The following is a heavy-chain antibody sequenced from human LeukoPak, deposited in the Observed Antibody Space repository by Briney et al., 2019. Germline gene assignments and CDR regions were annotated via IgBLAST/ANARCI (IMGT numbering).Heavy chain of an antibody. J-gene: IGHJ4*02. CDR3: ARDRTVDRYCGGDCQPLFDY. V-gene: IGHV3-23*01. Sequence: GGSLRLSCAASGFTFSSYAMSWVRQAPGKGLEWVSAISGSGGSTYYADSVKGRFTISRDNSKNTLYLQMNSLRAEDTAVYYCARDRTVDRYCGGDCQPLFDYWGQGTLVTVSS. CDR2: ISGSGGST. CDR1: GFTFSSYA. D-gene: IGHD2-21*02.